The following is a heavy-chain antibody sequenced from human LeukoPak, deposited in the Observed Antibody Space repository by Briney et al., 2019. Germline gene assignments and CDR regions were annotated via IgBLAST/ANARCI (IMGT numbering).Heavy chain of an antibody. J-gene: IGHJ4*02. Sequence: SETLSLTCAVSGGSFSGYYWSGIRQPPGKGLDGIREINHRGCTNYYPSLKGPGTISVDTSKNQFFLKLSSVTAAATAVYYGARGPYCSSTSCYATLGLWGQGTLVTVSS. CDR2: INHRGCT. CDR3: ARGPYCSSTSCYATLGL. V-gene: IGHV4-34*01. D-gene: IGHD2-2*01. CDR1: GGSFSGYY.